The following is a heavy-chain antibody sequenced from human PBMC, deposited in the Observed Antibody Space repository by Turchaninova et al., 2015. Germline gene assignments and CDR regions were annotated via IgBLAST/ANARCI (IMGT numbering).Heavy chain of an antibody. J-gene: IGHJ4*02. CDR2: IYWDDYK. V-gene: IGHV2-5*02. Sequence: QITLKESGPTLVKPTQTLTLTCTFSGSPPSTTGVGVGWTRQPPVTALECLALIYWDDYKRYRPSLNNRLTITKATPNNQVVLTMTNMDPEDTATFYCAKLYGAARPHFDFWGQGILVTVSS. D-gene: IGHD6-6*01. CDR3: AKLYGAARPHFDF. CDR1: GSPPSTTGVG.